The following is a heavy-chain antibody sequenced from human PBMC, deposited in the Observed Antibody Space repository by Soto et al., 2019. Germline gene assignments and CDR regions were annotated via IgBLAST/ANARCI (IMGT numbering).Heavy chain of an antibody. D-gene: IGHD3-10*01. J-gene: IGHJ6*02. V-gene: IGHV3-30-3*01. CDR1: GFTFSSYP. CDR2: ISYDGSNK. Sequence: QVQLVESGGGVVQPGRSLRLSCAASGFTFSSYPMHWVRQAPGKGLEWVAVISYDGSNKFYADSVKGRFSISRDNSKNTLYLQMNSLRTEDTAVYHCARDRPRSGSYYNPPQYHYGLDVWGQGTTVTVSS. CDR3: ARDRPRSGSYYNPPQYHYGLDV.